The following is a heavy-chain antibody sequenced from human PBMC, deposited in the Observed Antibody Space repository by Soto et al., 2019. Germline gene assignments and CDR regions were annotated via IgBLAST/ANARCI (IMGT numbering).Heavy chain of an antibody. CDR3: ARRGSGSYYDY. J-gene: IGHJ4*02. Sequence: EVQLLESGGGLVQPGGSLRLSCAASGFTFSSYAMRWVRQAPVKGLEWVSAISGSGGSTYYADSVKGRFTICRDNSKNTLYLQMNSLRAEDMAVYYCARRGSGSYYDYWGQGTLVTVSS. V-gene: IGHV3-23*01. CDR1: GFTFSSYA. CDR2: ISGSGGST. D-gene: IGHD1-26*01.